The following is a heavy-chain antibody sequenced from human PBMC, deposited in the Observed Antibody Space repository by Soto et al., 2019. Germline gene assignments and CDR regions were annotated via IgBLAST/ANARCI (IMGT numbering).Heavy chain of an antibody. D-gene: IGHD6-19*01. CDR3: ARDSGSSGLGY. CDR1: EFTFSSYG. V-gene: IGHV3-33*01. CDR2: IWYDGSNK. Sequence: QVQLVESGGGVVQPGRSLRLSCAASEFTFSSYGMHWVRQAPGKGLEWVAVIWYDGSNKYYADSVKGRFTISRDNSKNTLYLQMNSLRAEDTAVYYCARDSGSSGLGYWGQGTLVTVSS. J-gene: IGHJ4*02.